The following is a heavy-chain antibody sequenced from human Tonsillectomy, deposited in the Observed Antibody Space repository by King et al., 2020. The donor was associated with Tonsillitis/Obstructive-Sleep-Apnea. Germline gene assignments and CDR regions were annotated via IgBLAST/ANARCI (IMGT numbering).Heavy chain of an antibody. CDR2: MNPNRGNT. Sequence: NWVRQATGQGLEWMGWMNPNRGNTGHAQKFQGRVTMTRNNSISTADMELSSLRTEDTAVDYCGRGSPFDFWSGSTLNWFDPWGHGTLVTVSS. D-gene: IGHD3-3*01. V-gene: IGHV1-8*01. CDR3: GRGSPFDFWSGSTLNWFDP. J-gene: IGHJ5*02.